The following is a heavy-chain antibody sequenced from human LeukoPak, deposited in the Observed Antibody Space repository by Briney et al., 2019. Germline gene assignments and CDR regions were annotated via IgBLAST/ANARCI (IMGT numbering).Heavy chain of an antibody. CDR2: ISSSSTI. CDR1: GFTFSSYS. J-gene: IGHJ6*02. Sequence: GGSLRLSCAASGFTFSSYSMNWVRQAPGKGLEWVSYISSSSTIYYADSVKGRFTISRDNAKNSLYLQMNSLRAEDTAVYYCARDWMYYDILTGYYYGMDVWGQGTTVTVSS. CDR3: ARDWMYYDILTGYYYGMDV. D-gene: IGHD3-9*01. V-gene: IGHV3-48*04.